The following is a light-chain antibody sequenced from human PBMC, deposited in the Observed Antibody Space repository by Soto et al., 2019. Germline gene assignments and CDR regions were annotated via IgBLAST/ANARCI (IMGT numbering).Light chain of an antibody. CDR1: RSISSSY. CDR2: GAS. J-gene: IGKJ3*01. Sequence: EIVLTQSPGTLSLSPGERATLSCRDSRSISSSYLAWYQQKPGQAPRLLIYGASSRATGIPDRFSGSGSGTDFTLTISRLEPEDFAVYYCLQYGSSLFTFGPGTKVDIK. V-gene: IGKV3-20*01. CDR3: LQYGSSLFT.